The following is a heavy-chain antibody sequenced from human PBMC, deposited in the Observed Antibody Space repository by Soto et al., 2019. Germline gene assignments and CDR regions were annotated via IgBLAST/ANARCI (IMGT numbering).Heavy chain of an antibody. Sequence: VKVSCKASGGTFSSYAISWVRQAPGQGLEWMGGIIPIFGTANYAQKFQGRVTITADESTSTAYMELSSLRSEDTAVYYCARGVACSSTSCYYYYGMDVCGQGTTVTVS. V-gene: IGHV1-69*13. D-gene: IGHD2-2*01. CDR1: GGTFSSYA. CDR3: ARGVACSSTSCYYYYGMDV. CDR2: IIPIFGTA. J-gene: IGHJ6*02.